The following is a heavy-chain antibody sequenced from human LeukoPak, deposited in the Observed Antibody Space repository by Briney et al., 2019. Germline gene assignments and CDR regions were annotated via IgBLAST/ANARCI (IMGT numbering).Heavy chain of an antibody. Sequence: ASETLSLTCTVSGGSISSYYWSWIRQPPGKGLEWIGYIYYSGSTNYNPPLKSRVTISVDTSKNQFSLKLSSVTAADTAVYYCATGILTGYYSMDVWGQGTTVTVSS. J-gene: IGHJ6*02. D-gene: IGHD3-9*01. CDR3: ATGILTGYYSMDV. V-gene: IGHV4-59*08. CDR1: GGSISSYY. CDR2: IYYSGST.